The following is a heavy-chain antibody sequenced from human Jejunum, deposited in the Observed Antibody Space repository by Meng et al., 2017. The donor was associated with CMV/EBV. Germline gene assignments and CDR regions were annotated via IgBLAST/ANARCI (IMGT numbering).Heavy chain of an antibody. D-gene: IGHD3-16*01. J-gene: IGHJ4*01. V-gene: IGHV3-66*01. CDR2: INADGGT. Sequence: VQLVESGGGVVQPWGSLTLACAASGFTVGSKYMNWIRQAPGKGLQWVSVINADGGTHYADSVRGRFIISRDNSKNTVHLQMNSLTDEDTAVYYCGRDRGEGGFFDYWGQGTLVTVSS. CDR3: GRDRGEGGFFDY. CDR1: GFTVGSKY.